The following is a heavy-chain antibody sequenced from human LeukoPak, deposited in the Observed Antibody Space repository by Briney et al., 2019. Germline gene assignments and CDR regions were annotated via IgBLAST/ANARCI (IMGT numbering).Heavy chain of an antibody. Sequence: GGSLRLSCAASGFTFSSYAMSWVRQAPGKGLEWVSAISGSGGSTYYADSVKGRFTISRDNSKNTLYLQMNSLRAEDTAVYCCAKHVLLWFGEIYYFDYWGQGTLVTVSS. CDR3: AKHVLLWFGEIYYFDY. CDR1: GFTFSSYA. CDR2: ISGSGGST. V-gene: IGHV3-23*01. J-gene: IGHJ4*02. D-gene: IGHD3-10*01.